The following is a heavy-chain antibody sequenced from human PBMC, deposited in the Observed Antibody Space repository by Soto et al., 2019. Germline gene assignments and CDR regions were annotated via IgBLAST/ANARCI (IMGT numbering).Heavy chain of an antibody. CDR1: GFTVSSNY. D-gene: IGHD3-10*01. Sequence: EVQLVETGGGLIQPGGSLRLSCAASGFTVSSNYMNWVRRAPGKGLEWVSVIYSGGSTYYADSVKGRFTISRDNSKNTLYPQMNSLRAEDTAVYYCAREGSGSSGDFYYYYGMDVWGQGTTVTVSS. CDR2: IYSGGST. CDR3: AREGSGSSGDFYYYYGMDV. V-gene: IGHV3-53*02. J-gene: IGHJ6*02.